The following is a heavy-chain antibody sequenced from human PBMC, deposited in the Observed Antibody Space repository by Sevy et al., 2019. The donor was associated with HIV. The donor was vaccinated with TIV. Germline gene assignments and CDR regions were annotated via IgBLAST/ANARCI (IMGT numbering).Heavy chain of an antibody. D-gene: IGHD6-19*01. V-gene: IGHV4-39*01. Sequence: SETLSLTCTVSGGSISISSYYWGWIRQPSGKGLEWIGSFYYSESTYYNPSLKSRVTISVDTSKNQFSLKLSSVTAADTAVYYSARAFRAVAGSYYFDYWGQGTLVTVSS. J-gene: IGHJ4*02. CDR2: FYYSEST. CDR1: GGSISISSYY. CDR3: ARAFRAVAGSYYFDY.